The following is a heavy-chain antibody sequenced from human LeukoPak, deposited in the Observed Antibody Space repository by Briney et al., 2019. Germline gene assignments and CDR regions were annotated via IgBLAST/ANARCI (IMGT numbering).Heavy chain of an antibody. Sequence: PGGSLRLSCAASGFTFSSYAMNWVRQAPGKGLEWVSYINYSGTSTYYADSVKGRFTISRDNSKSTLYLQLNSLRADDTAIYYCAKDQGLALGLSTEDYWGQGTLVSVSS. CDR2: INYSGTST. CDR3: AKDQGLALGLSTEDY. D-gene: IGHD7-27*01. J-gene: IGHJ4*02. CDR1: GFTFSSYA. V-gene: IGHV3-23*01.